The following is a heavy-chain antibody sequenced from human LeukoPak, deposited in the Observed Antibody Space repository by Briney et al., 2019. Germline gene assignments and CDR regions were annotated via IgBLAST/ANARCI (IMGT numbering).Heavy chain of an antibody. CDR1: GFTVSSNY. CDR3: AKNAAAQQLVHYFDY. V-gene: IGHV3-53*01. D-gene: IGHD6-13*01. Sequence: QPGGSLRLSCAASGFTVSSNYMSWVRQAPGKGLEWVSLIYSGGDTYYADSVKGRFTISRDNSKNTLYLQMNSLRAEDTAVYYCAKNAAAQQLVHYFDYWGQGTLVTVSS. J-gene: IGHJ4*02. CDR2: IYSGGDT.